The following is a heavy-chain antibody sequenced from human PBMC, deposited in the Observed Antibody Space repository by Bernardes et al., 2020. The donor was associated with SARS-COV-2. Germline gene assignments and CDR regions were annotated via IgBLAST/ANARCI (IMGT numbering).Heavy chain of an antibody. CDR1: GGSIGSHY. V-gene: IGHV4-59*11. D-gene: IGHD4-17*01. CDR2: ISYSGST. CDR3: ARSLRHDDYYFDF. Sequence: SETLSLTCPVSGGSIGSHYWSWIRPPPGKGLEWIGSISYSGSTNYNPSLKSRVTISVDTSKDQFSLKLSSVTAADTAVYYCARSLRHDDYYFDFWGQGTLVTVSS. J-gene: IGHJ4*02.